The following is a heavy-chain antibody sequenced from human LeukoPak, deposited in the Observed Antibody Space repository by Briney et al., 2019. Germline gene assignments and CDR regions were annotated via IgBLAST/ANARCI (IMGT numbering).Heavy chain of an antibody. J-gene: IGHJ4*02. CDR3: AGVRLVGAVDY. D-gene: IGHD1-26*01. CDR1: GYSISSGYY. V-gene: IGHV4-38-2*02. Sequence: SSETLSLTCTVSGYSISSGYYWGWIRQPPGKGLEWIGSIDHSGSTYYNRSVKSRVTMSVGTSKNQFSLKLSSVTAADTAVYYCAGVRLVGAVDYWGQGTLVTVSS. CDR2: IDHSGST.